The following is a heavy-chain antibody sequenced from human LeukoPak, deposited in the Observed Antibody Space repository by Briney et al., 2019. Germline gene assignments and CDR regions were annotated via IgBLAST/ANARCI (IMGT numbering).Heavy chain of an antibody. J-gene: IGHJ4*02. D-gene: IGHD3-10*01. CDR1: GYTFTSYG. CDR2: MNPNSGNT. Sequence: ASVKVSCKASGYTFTSYGISWVRQATGQGLEWMGWMNPNSGNTGYAQKFQGRVTMTRNTSISTAYMELSSLRSEDTAVYYCARAYGSGSYYNVGSDYWGQGTLVTVSS. V-gene: IGHV1-8*02. CDR3: ARAYGSGSYYNVGSDY.